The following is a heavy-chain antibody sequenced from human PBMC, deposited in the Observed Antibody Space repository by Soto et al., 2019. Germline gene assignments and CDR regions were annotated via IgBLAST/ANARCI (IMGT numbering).Heavy chain of an antibody. J-gene: IGHJ4*02. V-gene: IGHV3-23*01. CDR1: GFIFSNYA. Sequence: GWSLRLSCAASGFIFSNYAMSWVRQAPGKGLEWVSAIGGNGADTYYADSVKGRFTISRDNSKNTLYLQMNSLRAEDTAVYYCARDNHLDYWGQGTLVTVSS. CDR2: IGGNGADT. CDR3: ARDNHLDY.